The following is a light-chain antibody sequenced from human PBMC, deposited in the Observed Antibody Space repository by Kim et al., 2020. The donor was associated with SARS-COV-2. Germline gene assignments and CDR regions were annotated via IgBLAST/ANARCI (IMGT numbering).Light chain of an antibody. V-gene: IGKV3-20*01. CDR2: GAS. Sequence: SPGERVTPSCRASQSVSSTYLAWYQQKPGQAPRLLIYGASSRATGIPDRFSGSGSGTDFTLTIGRLEPEDFAVYYCQQYGSSPGTFGQGTEVDIK. CDR3: QQYGSSPGT. J-gene: IGKJ1*01. CDR1: QSVSSTY.